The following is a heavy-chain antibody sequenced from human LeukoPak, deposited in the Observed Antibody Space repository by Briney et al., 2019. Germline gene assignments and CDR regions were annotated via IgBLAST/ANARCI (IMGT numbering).Heavy chain of an antibody. CDR2: ISGSGGST. D-gene: IGHD3-22*01. Sequence: GGSLRLSCAASGFTFSSYGMSWVRQAPGKGLEWVSAISGSGGSTYYADSVKGRFTISRDNSKNTLYMQMNSLRAEDTAVYHCAKAREMSSGYPHDYWGQGTLVTVSS. V-gene: IGHV3-23*01. J-gene: IGHJ4*02. CDR3: AKAREMSSGYPHDY. CDR1: GFTFSSYG.